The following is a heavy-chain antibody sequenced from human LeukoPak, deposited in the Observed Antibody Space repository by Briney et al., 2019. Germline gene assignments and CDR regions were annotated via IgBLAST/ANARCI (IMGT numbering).Heavy chain of an antibody. CDR3: ARVPFSSAWYDY. CDR2: ISSNGGST. Sequence: PGGSLRLSCVASGFIFSNYGMHWVRQAPGRGLEFVSRISSNGGSTYYANSLKGRFTISRDNSKNTVYLQMASLRPEDMAVCYCARVPFSSAWYDYWGQGTLVTVSS. D-gene: IGHD6-19*01. CDR1: GFIFSNYG. J-gene: IGHJ4*02. V-gene: IGHV3-64*01.